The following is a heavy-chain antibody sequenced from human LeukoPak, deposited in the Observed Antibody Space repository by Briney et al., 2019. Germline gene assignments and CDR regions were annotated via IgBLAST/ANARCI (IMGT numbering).Heavy chain of an antibody. CDR3: ARSLYAFDI. V-gene: IGHV4-39*07. CDR2: NYYSGST. CDR1: GGSISSSSYY. J-gene: IGHJ3*02. Sequence: SETLSLTCTVSGGSISSSSYYWGWIRQPPGKGLEWIGSNYYSGSTYYNPSLKSRVTISVDTSKNQFSLKLSSVTAADTAVYYCARSLYAFDIWGQGTMVTVSS.